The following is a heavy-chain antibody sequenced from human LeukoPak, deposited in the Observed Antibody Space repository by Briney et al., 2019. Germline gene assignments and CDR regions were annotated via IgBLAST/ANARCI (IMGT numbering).Heavy chain of an antibody. CDR2: ISSSSSYM. CDR1: GFTFGSYS. V-gene: IGHV3-21*01. Sequence: GGSLRLSCAASGFTFGSYSMNWVRQAAGKGLESVSSISSSSSYMYYADSVKGRFTISRDNDKNSLYLQMNSLRAEDTAVYYCARTVATWSYYYYYMDVWGKGTTVTVSS. J-gene: IGHJ6*03. D-gene: IGHD5-12*01. CDR3: ARTVATWSYYYYYMDV.